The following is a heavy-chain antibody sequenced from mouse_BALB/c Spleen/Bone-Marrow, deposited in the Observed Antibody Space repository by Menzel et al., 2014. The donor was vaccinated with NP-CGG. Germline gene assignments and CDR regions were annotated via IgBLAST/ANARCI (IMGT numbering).Heavy chain of an antibody. CDR3: ASDDYDGSWFAY. CDR2: IHPSDSET. CDR1: GYSFTNYW. V-gene: IGHV1-74*01. Sequence: QVQLQQSGAELVRPGASVKLSCKASGYSFTNYWMNWMKQRPGQGLEWIGMIHPSDSETRLNQKFKDKATLTVDKSSSTXYMQLSSPTSEDSAVYYCASDDYDGSWFAYWGQGTLVTVSA. D-gene: IGHD2-4*01. J-gene: IGHJ3*01.